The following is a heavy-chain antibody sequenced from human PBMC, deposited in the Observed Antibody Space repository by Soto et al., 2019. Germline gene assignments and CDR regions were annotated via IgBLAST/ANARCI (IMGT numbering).Heavy chain of an antibody. Sequence: GASVKVSCKASGGTLSNNAISWVRQAPGQGLEWMGGIIPIFGTTNYAQKFQGRLTITADESTSTGYMELSSLRSEDTAVYYCAKPAQKLVGFKTYYPMDFWAKGPRSPSP. CDR2: IIPIFGTT. J-gene: IGHJ6*02. V-gene: IGHV1-69*13. CDR1: GGTLSNNA. D-gene: IGHD6-13*01. CDR3: AKPAQKLVGFKTYYPMDF.